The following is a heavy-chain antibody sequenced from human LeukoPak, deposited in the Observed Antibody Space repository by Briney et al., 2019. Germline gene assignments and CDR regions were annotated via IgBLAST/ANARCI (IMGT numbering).Heavy chain of an antibody. Sequence: ASVKVSCKVSGYTLTELSMHWVRQAPGKGLEWMGGFDPEDGETIYAQKLQGRVTMTEDTSTDTAYMELSSLRSEDTAVYYCATAGYCSSTSCYQIDAFDIWGQGTMVTVSS. CDR3: ATAGYCSSTSCYQIDAFDI. CDR2: FDPEDGET. V-gene: IGHV1-24*01. D-gene: IGHD2-2*01. J-gene: IGHJ3*02. CDR1: GYTLTELS.